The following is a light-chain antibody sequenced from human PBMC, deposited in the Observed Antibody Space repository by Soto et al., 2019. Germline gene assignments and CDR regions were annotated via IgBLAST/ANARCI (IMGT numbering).Light chain of an antibody. V-gene: IGKV1-33*01. CDR1: QDIRKY. CDR3: QQYDNLPLI. CDR2: DAS. J-gene: IGKJ5*01. Sequence: IQITHSPSSLSVSVGDRVTITCQATQDIRKYLNWYQQKPGKAPKLLIYDASSLETGVPSRFSGSGSGTDFTLTISSLQPEDFATYYCQQYDNLPLIFGQGTRLEIK.